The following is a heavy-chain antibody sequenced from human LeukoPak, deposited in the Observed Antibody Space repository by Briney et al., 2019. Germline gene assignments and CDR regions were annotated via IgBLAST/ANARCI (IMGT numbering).Heavy chain of an antibody. CDR2: IGGSGTYA. Sequence: PGGSLRLSCVASGFNFPSYAMTWVRLTPGKGLEGVASIGGSGTYARYADSVRGRFTVSRDNSKDTLYLQMDSLRAEDTAFYYCGRDPNGDYVGAFEFWGRGTLVSVSS. CDR3: GRDPNGDYVGAFEF. D-gene: IGHD4-17*01. J-gene: IGHJ3*01. V-gene: IGHV3-23*01. CDR1: GFNFPSYA.